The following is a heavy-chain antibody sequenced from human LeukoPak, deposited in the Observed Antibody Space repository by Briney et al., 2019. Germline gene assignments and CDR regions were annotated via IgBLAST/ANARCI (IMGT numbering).Heavy chain of an antibody. J-gene: IGHJ4*02. D-gene: IGHD4-17*01. Sequence: SETLSLTCAVYGGSFSGYYWSWIRQPPGKGLEWIGEINHSGSTNYNPSLKSRVTIPVDTSKNQFSLKLSSVTAADTAVYYCARVGQTVIYFDYWDQGTLVTVSS. V-gene: IGHV4-34*01. CDR2: INHSGST. CDR1: GGSFSGYY. CDR3: ARVGQTVIYFDY.